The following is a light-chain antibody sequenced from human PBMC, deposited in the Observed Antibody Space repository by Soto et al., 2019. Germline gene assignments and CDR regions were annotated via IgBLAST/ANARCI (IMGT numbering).Light chain of an antibody. Sequence: DIVMTQSPDSLAVSLGERATINCKSSQSVFYSSNNKNYLAWYQQKPGQPPKLLIYWASTRESGVPDRFSGSGSGTDLTLTISSLQAEDVAVYYCQQYYITPLTFGPGTKVDLK. J-gene: IGKJ3*01. V-gene: IGKV4-1*01. CDR2: WAS. CDR1: QSVFYSSNNKNY. CDR3: QQYYITPLT.